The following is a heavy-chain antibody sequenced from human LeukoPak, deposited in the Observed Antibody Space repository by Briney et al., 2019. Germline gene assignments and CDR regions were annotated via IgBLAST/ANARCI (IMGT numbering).Heavy chain of an antibody. CDR1: GFTFNSYA. Sequence: GGSLRLSCSASGFTFNSYAMHWVRQAPGKGLEYVSAVSRDGNSTYYADSVKGRFTISRDNSKNTLYLQMSSLRAGDTAVYYCVKVGYSYGLWYYFDSWGQGTLVTVSS. D-gene: IGHD5-18*01. V-gene: IGHV3-64D*06. CDR3: VKVGYSYGLWYYFDS. CDR2: VSRDGNST. J-gene: IGHJ4*02.